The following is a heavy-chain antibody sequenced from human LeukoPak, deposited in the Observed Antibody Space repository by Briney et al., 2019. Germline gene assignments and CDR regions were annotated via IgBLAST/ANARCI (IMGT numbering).Heavy chain of an antibody. CDR3: ARVRGVHRAFDI. D-gene: IGHD1-26*01. Sequence: GASVKVSCKASGYTFTNYYMHWVRQAPGQGLEWMGLLNPSGGSTSYAQKFQGRVTLTRDMSTSTVYMELSSLRSEDTAVYFCARVRGVHRAFDIWGQGTLVTVSS. V-gene: IGHV1-46*01. J-gene: IGHJ3*02. CDR1: GYTFTNYY. CDR2: LNPSGGST.